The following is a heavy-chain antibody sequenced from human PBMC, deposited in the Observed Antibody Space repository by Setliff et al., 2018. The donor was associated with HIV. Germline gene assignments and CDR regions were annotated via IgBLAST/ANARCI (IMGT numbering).Heavy chain of an antibody. CDR3: ARVSAARPYYYYYMDV. D-gene: IGHD6-6*01. V-gene: IGHV4-59*08. CDR1: GGSISRHY. J-gene: IGHJ6*03. CDR2: IDYSGTT. Sequence: PSETLSLTCTVSGGSISRHYWSWIRQPPGKGLEWIGYIDYSGTTNYNPSLKSRVTIAADTSKNQFSLKLSSVTAADTAVYYCARVSAARPYYYYYMDVWGKGTTVTSP.